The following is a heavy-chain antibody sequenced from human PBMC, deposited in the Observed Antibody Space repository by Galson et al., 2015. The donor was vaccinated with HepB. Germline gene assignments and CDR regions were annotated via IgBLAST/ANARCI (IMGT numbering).Heavy chain of an antibody. CDR3: ARSHYYDSSPFDY. CDR2: IIPVLDIT. J-gene: IGHJ4*02. Sequence: SVKVSCKASGCAFDKYNFNWVRQAPGQGLEWMGKIIPVLDITKYAQKFQGRVTITADTSTSTAYMELSSLRSDDTALYYCARSHYYDSSPFDYWGQGTLVTVSS. CDR1: GCAFDKYN. V-gene: IGHV1-69*02. D-gene: IGHD3-22*01.